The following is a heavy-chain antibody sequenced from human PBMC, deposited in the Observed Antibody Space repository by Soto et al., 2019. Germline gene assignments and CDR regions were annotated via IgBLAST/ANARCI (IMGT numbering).Heavy chain of an antibody. V-gene: IGHV1-3*01. CDR1: GYTFTSYA. J-gene: IGHJ5*01. D-gene: IGHD2-2*01. CDR3: AITFTVPAAIGS. CDR2: INAGNGNT. Sequence: QVQLVQSGAEVKKPGASVKVSCKASGYTFTSYAMHWVRQAPGQRLEWMGWINAGNGNTKYSQKFQGRVTITRDTAASALYMQLSSLTSEYTAVYYCAITFTVPAAIGSWGQGALVSVSS.